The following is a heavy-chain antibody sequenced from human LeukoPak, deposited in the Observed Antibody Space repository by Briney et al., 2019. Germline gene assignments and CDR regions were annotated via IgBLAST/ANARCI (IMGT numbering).Heavy chain of an antibody. CDR1: GYTFTGYY. Sequence: VASVKVSCKASGYTFTGYYMHWVRQAPGQGLEWMGRINPNSGGTNYAQKFQGRVTMTRDTSISTAYMELSRLRSDDTAVYYCARAAPYSIFGVVYPYYYYMDVWGKGTTVTVSS. CDR3: ARAAPYSIFGVVYPYYYYMDV. CDR2: INPNSGGT. D-gene: IGHD3-3*01. J-gene: IGHJ6*03. V-gene: IGHV1-2*06.